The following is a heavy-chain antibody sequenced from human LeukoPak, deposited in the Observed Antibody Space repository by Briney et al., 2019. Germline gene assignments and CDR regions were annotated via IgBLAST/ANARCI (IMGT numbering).Heavy chain of an antibody. CDR3: ARDVSEAAADGVSFFDY. Sequence: SETLSLTCTVSGGSISSSSYYWGWIRQPPGKGLEWIGSIYYSGSTYYNPSLKSRVTISVDTSKNQFSLKLSSVTAVDSAVYYCARDVSEAAADGVSFFDYWGQGTLVTVSS. CDR2: IYYSGST. V-gene: IGHV4-39*07. D-gene: IGHD6-13*01. CDR1: GGSISSSSYY. J-gene: IGHJ4*02.